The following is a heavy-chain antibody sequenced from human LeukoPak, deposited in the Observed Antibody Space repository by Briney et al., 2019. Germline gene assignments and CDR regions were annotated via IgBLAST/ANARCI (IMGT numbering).Heavy chain of an antibody. CDR3: AKGAYIDYNGLFDM. CDR2: ISAGGTAI. J-gene: IGHJ3*02. Sequence: GGSLRLSCAASGFTLSSYIVSWVRQAPGKGLQWVSAISAGGTAIYYADSVRGRFTISRDDSKNMVYLQMNSLRAEDTATYYCAKGAYIDYNGLFDMWGQGTMVTVSS. V-gene: IGHV3-23*01. D-gene: IGHD4-11*01. CDR1: GFTLSSYI.